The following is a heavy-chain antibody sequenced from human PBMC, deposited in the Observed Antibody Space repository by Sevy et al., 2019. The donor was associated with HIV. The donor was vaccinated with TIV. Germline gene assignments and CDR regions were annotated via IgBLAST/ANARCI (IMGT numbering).Heavy chain of an antibody. Sequence: KQSQTLPLTCAISGDSVSSNSAAWNWIRQSPSRGLEWLGRTYYRSKWYNDYAVSVKSRITINPDTSKNQFSLQLNSVTPEDTAVYYCAREPGYNGVYYYYGMDVWGQGTTVTVSS. CDR1: GDSVSSNSAA. D-gene: IGHD5-12*01. V-gene: IGHV6-1*01. J-gene: IGHJ6*02. CDR3: AREPGYNGVYYYYGMDV. CDR2: TYYRSKWYN.